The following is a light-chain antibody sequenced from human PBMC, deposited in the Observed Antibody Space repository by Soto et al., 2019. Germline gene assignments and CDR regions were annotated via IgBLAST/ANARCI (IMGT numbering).Light chain of an antibody. CDR3: QQYENYWT. Sequence: DIPMTQSPSTLSATAGDRVTITCRASQSISSWLAWYQHKPGKAPKLLIYDASNLDSGVPSRFSGSGSGTEFSLTISNLQPDDCATYYCQQYENYWTFGQGTRLEIK. CDR1: QSISSW. CDR2: DAS. J-gene: IGKJ1*01. V-gene: IGKV1-5*01.